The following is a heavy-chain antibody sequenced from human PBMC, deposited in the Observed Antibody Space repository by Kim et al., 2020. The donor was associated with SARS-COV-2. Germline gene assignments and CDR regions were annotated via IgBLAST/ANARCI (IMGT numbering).Heavy chain of an antibody. Sequence: GGSLRLSCAASGFTFSSYSMNWVRQAPGKGLEWVSYISSSSSTIYYADSVKGRFTISRDNAKNSLYLQMNSLRDEDTAVYYCARDQRVARYYYYGMDVWGQGTTVTVSS. J-gene: IGHJ6*02. CDR1: GFTFSSYS. CDR2: ISSSSSTI. D-gene: IGHD3-3*01. CDR3: ARDQRVARYYYYGMDV. V-gene: IGHV3-48*02.